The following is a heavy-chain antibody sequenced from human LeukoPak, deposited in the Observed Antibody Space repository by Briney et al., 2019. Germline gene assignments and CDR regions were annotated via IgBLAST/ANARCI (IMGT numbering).Heavy chain of an antibody. CDR2: SNAGNGNT. V-gene: IGHV1-3*02. CDR1: GYXFTTYA. J-gene: IGHJ4*02. Sequence: ASVKVSCKASGYXFTTYAMHWVRQAPGQRLEWMGWSNAGNGNTKYSQEFQGRVTITRDTSASTAYMELGSLRSEDMAVYYCARGGGGYSYGLDYWGQGTLVTVSS. CDR3: ARGGGGYSYGLDY. D-gene: IGHD5-18*01.